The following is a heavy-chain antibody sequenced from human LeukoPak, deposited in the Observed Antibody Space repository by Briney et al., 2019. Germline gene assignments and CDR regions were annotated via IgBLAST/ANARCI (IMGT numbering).Heavy chain of an antibody. D-gene: IGHD2/OR15-2a*01. V-gene: IGHV4-39*01. Sequence: SETLSLTCTVSGGSISSSSYYWDWIRQPPGKGLEWIGSIYYSGSTYYNPSLKSRVTISVDTSKNQFSLKLSSVTAADTAVYYCARLNSYFDYWGRGTLVTVSS. CDR2: IYYSGST. CDR1: GGSISSSSYY. CDR3: ARLNSYFDY. J-gene: IGHJ4*02.